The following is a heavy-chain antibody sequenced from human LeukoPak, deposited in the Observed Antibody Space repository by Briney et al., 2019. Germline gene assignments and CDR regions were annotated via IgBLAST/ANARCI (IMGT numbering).Heavy chain of an antibody. CDR1: GFTFSGSA. CDR3: TRPNYYYGDYMGY. Sequence: GGSLRLSCAASGFTFSGSAMHWVRQASGKGLEWVGRIRSKANSYATAYAASVKGRFTISRADSKNTAYLQMNSLKTEDTAVYYCTRPNYYYGDYMGYWGQGTLVTVSS. D-gene: IGHD4-17*01. CDR2: IRSKANSYAT. J-gene: IGHJ4*02. V-gene: IGHV3-73*01.